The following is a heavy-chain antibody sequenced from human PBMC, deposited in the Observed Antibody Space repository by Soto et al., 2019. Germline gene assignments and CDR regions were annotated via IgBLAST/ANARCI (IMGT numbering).Heavy chain of an antibody. CDR2: INRDGSKK. J-gene: IGHJ3*02. D-gene: IGHD6-25*01. CDR3: ARDVSPGSSGLYLDAFDI. Sequence: EVQLEESGGDLVQPGGSLRLSCAASGFTLSAYWMTWVRQAPGKGLEWVANINRDGSKKSYLDSVRGRFTISRDNVGKSLYLQMDSMRADDTALYYCARDVSPGSSGLYLDAFDIWGQGTMVTVSS. V-gene: IGHV3-7*05. CDR1: GFTLSAYW.